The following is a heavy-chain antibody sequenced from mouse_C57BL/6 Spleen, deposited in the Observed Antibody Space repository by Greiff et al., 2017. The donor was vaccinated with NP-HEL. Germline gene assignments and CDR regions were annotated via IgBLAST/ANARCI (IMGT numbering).Heavy chain of an antibody. J-gene: IGHJ3*01. CDR2: IYPGDGDT. V-gene: IGHV1-82*01. D-gene: IGHD2-4*01. CDR3: AAYDYDLAY. CDR1: GYAFSSSW. Sequence: QVQLKQSGPELVKPGASVKISCKASGYAFSSSWMNWVKQRPGKGLEWIGRIYPGDGDTNYNGKFKGKATLTADKSSSTAYMQLSSLTSEDSAVYFCAAYDYDLAYWGQGTLVTVSA.